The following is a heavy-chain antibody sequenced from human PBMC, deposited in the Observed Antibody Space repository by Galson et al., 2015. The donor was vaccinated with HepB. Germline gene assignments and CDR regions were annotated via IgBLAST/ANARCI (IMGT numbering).Heavy chain of an antibody. CDR3: ATDYLTNSGAYGY. CDR2: IKNKISGGTI. V-gene: IGHV3-15*07. D-gene: IGHD2-15*01. J-gene: IGHJ4*02. CDR1: DFTLSNAY. Sequence: SLRLSCAASDFTLSNAYMNWVRQAPGKGLEWVARIKNKISGGTIYYAAPVKGRFTISRDDSENILYLQMSSLKTDDTGVYYCATDYLTNSGAYGYWGQGTLVTVSS.